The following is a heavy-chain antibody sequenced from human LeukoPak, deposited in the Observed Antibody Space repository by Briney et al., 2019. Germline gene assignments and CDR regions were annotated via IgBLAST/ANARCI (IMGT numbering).Heavy chain of an antibody. CDR1: GGSISSGGYS. CDR2: IYYSGST. V-gene: IGHV4-30-4*07. CDR3: ARGYHSSWYLNWFDP. Sequence: PSETLSLTCAVSGGSISSGGYSWSWIRQPPGKGLEWIGYIYYSGSTYYNPSLKSRVTISVDTSKNQFSLKLSSMTAADTAVYYCARGYHSSWYLNWFDPWGQGTLVTVSS. J-gene: IGHJ5*02. D-gene: IGHD6-13*01.